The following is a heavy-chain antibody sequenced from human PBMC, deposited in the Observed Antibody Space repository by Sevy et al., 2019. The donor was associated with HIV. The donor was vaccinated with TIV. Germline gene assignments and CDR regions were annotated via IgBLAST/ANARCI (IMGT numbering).Heavy chain of an antibody. D-gene: IGHD3-16*01. V-gene: IGHV4-30-4*01. J-gene: IGHJ4*02. CDR3: ARVRLRVGGFDY. CDR1: GGSISSGDYY. Sequence: SETLSLTCTVSGGSISSGDYYWSWIRQPPGKGLEWIGYINYSGSTYYNPSLKSRVTISVDTSKNQFSLKLSSVTAADTAVYYCARVRLRVGGFDYWGQGTLVTVSS. CDR2: INYSGST.